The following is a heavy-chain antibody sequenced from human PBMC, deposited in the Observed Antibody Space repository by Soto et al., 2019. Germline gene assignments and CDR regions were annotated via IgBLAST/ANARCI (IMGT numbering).Heavy chain of an antibody. V-gene: IGHV3-53*01. CDR2: IYSDGTT. CDR1: VFTVSINY. J-gene: IGHJ4*02. Sequence: WGSLRISCASSVFTVSINYMNWVRQAPGKGLDWLSIIYSDGTTYYADSVKGRFTISRDNFKNTLYLQMNNLRAEDTALYYCAILSNWGQGTMVTVSS. CDR3: AILSN. D-gene: IGHD6-6*01.